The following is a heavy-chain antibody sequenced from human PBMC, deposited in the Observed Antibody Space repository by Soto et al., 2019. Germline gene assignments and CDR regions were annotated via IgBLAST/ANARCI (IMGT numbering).Heavy chain of an antibody. V-gene: IGHV3-23*01. J-gene: IGHJ2*01. CDR3: AKDCIRSRRPVTAVRLNRSSDL. D-gene: IGHD2-2*01. Sequence: KGLEWASCISGSGGGNTSYYADSVKGRFTISRDDSKNTLYVQMNSLRPEDTVVYYRAKDCIRSRRPVTAVRLNRSSDL. CDR2: ISGSGGGNTS.